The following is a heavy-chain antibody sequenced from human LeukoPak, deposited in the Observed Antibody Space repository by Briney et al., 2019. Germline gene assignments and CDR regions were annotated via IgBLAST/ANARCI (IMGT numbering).Heavy chain of an antibody. V-gene: IGHV4-59*02. D-gene: IGHD3-22*01. CDR3: ARVMEDSSGYYNYFDY. CDR1: GASVTSHY. J-gene: IGHJ4*02. Sequence: SETLSLTCTVSGASVTSHYWTWIRRPPGKGLEWSGYVYYTGSTNYNPSLKSRVTTSEDTSKNQFSLNLNTVTAADTAVYYCARVMEDSSGYYNYFDYWGQGTLVTVSS. CDR2: VYYTGST.